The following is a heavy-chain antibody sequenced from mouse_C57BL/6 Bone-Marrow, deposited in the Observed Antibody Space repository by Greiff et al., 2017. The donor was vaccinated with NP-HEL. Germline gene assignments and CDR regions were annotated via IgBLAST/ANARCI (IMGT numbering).Heavy chain of an antibody. V-gene: IGHV1-69*01. Sequence: QVQLQQPGAELVMPGASVKLSCKASGYTFTSYWMHWVKQRPGQGLEWIGEIDPSDSYTNYNQKFKGKSTLTVDKSSSTAYMQLRSLTSEDSAVYYCARYDYDPFAYWGQGTLVTVSA. CDR3: ARYDYDPFAY. CDR2: IDPSDSYT. CDR1: GYTFTSYW. J-gene: IGHJ3*01. D-gene: IGHD2-4*01.